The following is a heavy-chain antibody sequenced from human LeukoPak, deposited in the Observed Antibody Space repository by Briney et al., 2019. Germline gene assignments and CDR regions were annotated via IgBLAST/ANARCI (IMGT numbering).Heavy chain of an antibody. CDR3: AKGVSWGSDWYLDY. D-gene: IGHD6-19*01. CDR2: ISYDGSNK. J-gene: IGHJ4*02. CDR1: GFTFSSYG. V-gene: IGHV3-30*18. Sequence: GSLRLSCAASGFTFSSYGMHWVRQAPGKGLEWVAVISYDGSNKYYADSVKGRFTISRDNSKNTLYLQMNSLRAEDTAVYYCAKGVSWGSDWYLDYWGQGTLVTVSS.